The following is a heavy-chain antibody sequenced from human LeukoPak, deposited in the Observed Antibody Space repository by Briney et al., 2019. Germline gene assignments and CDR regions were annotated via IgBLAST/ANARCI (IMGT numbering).Heavy chain of an antibody. Sequence: GGSLRLSCAASGFTFSSYEMNWVRQAPGKGLEWVSYISSSGSTIYYADSVKGRFTISRDNSKNTLYLQMNSLRAEDTAVYYCAKQGNGYFDYWGQGTLVTVSS. V-gene: IGHV3-48*03. J-gene: IGHJ4*02. CDR3: AKQGNGYFDY. CDR1: GFTFSSYE. CDR2: ISSSGSTI. D-gene: IGHD2-8*01.